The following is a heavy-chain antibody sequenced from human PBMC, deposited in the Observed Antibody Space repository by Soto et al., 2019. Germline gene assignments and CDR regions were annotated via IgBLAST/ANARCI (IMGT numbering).Heavy chain of an antibody. CDR1: GFTFSSYG. D-gene: IGHD2-21*01. CDR3: AKDHRTVVVNAILAPDY. J-gene: IGHJ4*02. V-gene: IGHV3-30*18. Sequence: GGSLRLSCAASGFTFSSYGMHWVRQAPGKGLEWVAVISYDGSNKYYADSVKGRFTISRDNSKNTLYLQMNSLRAEDTAVYYCAKDHRTVVVNAILAPDYWGQGTLVTVSS. CDR2: ISYDGSNK.